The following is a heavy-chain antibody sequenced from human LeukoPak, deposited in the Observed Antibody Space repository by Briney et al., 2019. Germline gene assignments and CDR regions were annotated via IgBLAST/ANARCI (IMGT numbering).Heavy chain of an antibody. J-gene: IGHJ4*02. V-gene: IGHV1-46*01. D-gene: IGHD3-3*01. CDR3: ARDTPYDFWSGYYHDEAPRQPNYYFDY. Sequence: AASVKVSCKASGYTFTSYYMHWVRQAPGQGLEWMGIINPSGGSTSYAQKFQGRVTMTRDTSTSTVYMELSSLRSEDTAVYYCARDTPYDFWSGYYHDEAPRQPNYYFDYWGQGTLVTVSS. CDR2: INPSGGST. CDR1: GYTFTSYY.